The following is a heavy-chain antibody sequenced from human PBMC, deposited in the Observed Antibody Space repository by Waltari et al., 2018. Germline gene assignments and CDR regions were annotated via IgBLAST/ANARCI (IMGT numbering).Heavy chain of an antibody. J-gene: IGHJ4*02. CDR2: TYSRSKWSK. CDR1: GDSVSVTSAAA. Sequence: QVQLQQSGPGLVKPSQTLSLTCAVSGDSVSVTSAAAWNWIRQSPSRGLEWRGRTYSRSKWSKEYAVSVRSRITTNPDTSKNQFSLHLNSGTPEDTAVYYCARGSSSSFDSWGQGILVTVSS. V-gene: IGHV6-1*01. D-gene: IGHD6-13*01. CDR3: ARGSSSSFDS.